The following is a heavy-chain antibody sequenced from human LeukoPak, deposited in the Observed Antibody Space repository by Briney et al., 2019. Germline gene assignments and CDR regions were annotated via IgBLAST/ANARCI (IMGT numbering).Heavy chain of an antibody. V-gene: IGHV3-21*01. J-gene: IGHJ4*02. CDR3: AREDASGSYYRSLDY. CDR2: ITISSRYI. D-gene: IGHD3-10*01. Sequence: GGSLRLSCAASGFTFSTYTMNWVRQAPGKGPEWVSSITISSRYIYYADSVKGRFTISRDNAKNSLFLHMNSLRAEDTAVYYCAREDASGSYYRSLDYWGQGTLVTGSS. CDR1: GFTFSTYT.